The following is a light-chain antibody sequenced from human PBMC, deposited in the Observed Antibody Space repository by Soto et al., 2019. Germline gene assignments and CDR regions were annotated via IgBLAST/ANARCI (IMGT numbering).Light chain of an antibody. V-gene: IGLV2-18*02. J-gene: IGLJ2*01. CDR1: SSDVGSYNR. CDR2: EVS. Sequence: QSVLTQPPSVSGSPGQSVTISCTGTSSDVGSYNRVSWYQQPPGTAPKLMIYEVSNRPSGVPDRFSGSKSGNTASLTISGLQAEDEADYYCSSYTGNSTVVFGGGTKLTVL. CDR3: SSYTGNSTVV.